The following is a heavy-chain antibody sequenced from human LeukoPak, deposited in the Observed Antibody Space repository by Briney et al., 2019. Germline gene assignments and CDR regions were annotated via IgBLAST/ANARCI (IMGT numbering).Heavy chain of an antibody. D-gene: IGHD3-10*01. CDR3: ALIGDPAWFDP. CDR1: GYTFNGYY. V-gene: IGHV1-2*02. CDR2: INPNSGGT. J-gene: IGHJ5*02. Sequence: ASVKVSCKASGYTFNGYYMFWVRQAPGQGLEWMGWINPNSGGTNYAQEFQGSVTMTRDTSISTAYMELSTLRSDDTAVYYCALIGDPAWFDPWGQGTLVTVSS.